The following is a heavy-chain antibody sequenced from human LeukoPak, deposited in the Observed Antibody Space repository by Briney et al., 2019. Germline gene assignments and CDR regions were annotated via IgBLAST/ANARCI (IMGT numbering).Heavy chain of an antibody. CDR3: AKGSDFYYYYYMDV. CDR1: GFTFSSYW. CDR2: ISGSGGST. Sequence: GGSLRLSCAASGFTFSSYWMNWVRQAPGKGLEWVSAISGSGGSTYYADSVKGRFTISRDNSKNTLCLQMNSLRAEDTAVYYCAKGSDFYYYYYMDVWGKGTTVTVSS. V-gene: IGHV3-23*01. D-gene: IGHD2-21*02. J-gene: IGHJ6*03.